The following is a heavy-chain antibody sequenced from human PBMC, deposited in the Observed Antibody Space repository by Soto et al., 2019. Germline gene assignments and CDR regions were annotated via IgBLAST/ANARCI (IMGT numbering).Heavy chain of an antibody. CDR2: INAGNGNT. CDR1: GYTFTSYA. CDR3: ARDLGGWPDY. D-gene: IGHD2-15*01. Sequence: QVQLVQSGAEVKKPGASVKVSCQASGYTFTSYAMHWVRQSPGQRLEWMGWINAGNGNTKYSQKLQGSVTITRDTSASTAYMELSSLRSEDTAVYYCARDLGGWPDYWGQGTLVTVSS. V-gene: IGHV1-3*01. J-gene: IGHJ4*02.